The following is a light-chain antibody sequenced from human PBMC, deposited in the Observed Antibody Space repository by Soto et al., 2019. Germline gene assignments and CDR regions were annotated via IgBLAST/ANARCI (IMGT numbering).Light chain of an antibody. Sequence: DIQMTQSPSILSASVGDSVTITCRASQSSRSWLAWYQQNPGKDPKLLIYDAYSLESGVASRFSGRISGTEVTLTIAGLQPEDVATYYCQQYEGYSPLTFGGGTKVEI. V-gene: IGKV1-5*01. CDR3: QQYEGYSPLT. J-gene: IGKJ4*01. CDR2: DAY. CDR1: QSSRSW.